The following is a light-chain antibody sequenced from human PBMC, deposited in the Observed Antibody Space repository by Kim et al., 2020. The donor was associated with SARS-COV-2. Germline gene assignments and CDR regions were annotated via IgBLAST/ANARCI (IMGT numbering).Light chain of an antibody. Sequence: APRKTARITCGGNNIGGKSVHWYQQKPGQAPVLVIYFDSDRPSGIPERFSGSNSGNTATLTISRVEAGDEADYYCQVWDSSSDHRVFGGGTQLTVL. CDR1: NIGGKS. J-gene: IGLJ3*02. V-gene: IGLV3-21*04. CDR2: FDS. CDR3: QVWDSSSDHRV.